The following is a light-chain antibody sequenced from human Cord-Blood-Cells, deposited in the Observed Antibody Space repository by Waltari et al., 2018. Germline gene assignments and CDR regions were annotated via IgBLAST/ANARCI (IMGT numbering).Light chain of an antibody. Sequence: DIQMTQSPSSLSASVCDRVTITCRASQSISSYLNWYQQKPGKAPKLLIYAASSLQSGVPSRFSGSGSGTDFTLTISSLQPEDIATYYCQQSYSTPYTFGQGTKLEIK. CDR2: AAS. CDR1: QSISSY. CDR3: QQSYSTPYT. V-gene: IGKV1-39*01. J-gene: IGKJ2*01.